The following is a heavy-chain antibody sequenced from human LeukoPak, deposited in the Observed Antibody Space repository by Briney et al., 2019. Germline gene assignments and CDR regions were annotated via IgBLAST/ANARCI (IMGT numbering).Heavy chain of an antibody. CDR2: IYYSGST. J-gene: IGHJ4*02. V-gene: IGHV4-61*08. CDR3: ARLASSWYPHGDY. D-gene: IGHD6-13*01. CDR1: GGSISSGGYY. Sequence: PSQTLSLTCTVSGGSISSGGYYWSWIRQHPGKGLEWIGYIYYSGSTNYNPSLKSRVTISVDTSKNQFSLKLSSVTAADTAVYYCARLASSWYPHGDYWGQGTLVTVSS.